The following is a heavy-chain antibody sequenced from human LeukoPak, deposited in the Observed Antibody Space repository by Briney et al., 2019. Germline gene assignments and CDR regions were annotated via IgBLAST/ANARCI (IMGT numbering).Heavy chain of an antibody. V-gene: IGHV3-49*04. CDR2: IRRKAYGGTT. J-gene: IGHJ4*02. Sequence: PGRSLRLSCTASGFTFGDYAMSWVRQAPGKGLEWVGFIRRKAYGGTTEYAASVKGRFTISRDDSKSIAYLQMNSLKTEDTGVYYWTRVLDRLRWFGELFGDWGQGTLVTVSS. CDR1: GFTFGDYA. CDR3: TRVLDRLRWFGELFGD. D-gene: IGHD3-10*01.